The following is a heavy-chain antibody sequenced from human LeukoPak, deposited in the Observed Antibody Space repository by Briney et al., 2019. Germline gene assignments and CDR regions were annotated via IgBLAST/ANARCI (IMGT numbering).Heavy chain of an antibody. CDR3: ARAPSFGDYGGDY. CDR1: GYTFTNYG. CDR2: ISAYSGDT. D-gene: IGHD4-17*01. V-gene: IGHV1-18*01. J-gene: IGHJ4*02. Sequence: ASVTVSCKASGYTFTNYGISWVRQAPGQGLEWMGWISAYSGDTKYAQRLQGRLTMTTHTSPTTAYLELRSLTSDDTAVYYCARAPSFGDYGGDYWGQGTLVTVSS.